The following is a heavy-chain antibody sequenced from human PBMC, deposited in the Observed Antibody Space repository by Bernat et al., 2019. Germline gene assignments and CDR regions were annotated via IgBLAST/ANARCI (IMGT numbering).Heavy chain of an antibody. V-gene: IGHV3-11*05. Sequence: QVQLVESGGGLVKPGGSLRLSCAASGFTFSDYYMSWIRQAPGKGLEWVSYISSSSSYTNYADFVKGRFTISRDNAKNSLYLQMNSLRAEDTAVYYCARERVGYSGYDASYYYYYMDVWGKGTTVTVSS. CDR3: ARERVGYSGYDASYYYYYMDV. J-gene: IGHJ6*03. CDR1: GFTFSDYY. D-gene: IGHD5-12*01. CDR2: ISSSSSYT.